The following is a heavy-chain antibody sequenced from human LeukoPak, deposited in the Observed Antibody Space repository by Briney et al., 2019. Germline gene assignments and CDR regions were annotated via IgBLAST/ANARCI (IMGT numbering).Heavy chain of an antibody. CDR2: IYYSGST. CDR1: GGSISSSY. J-gene: IGHJ5*02. CDR3: ARTDYDILTGYLKWFDP. V-gene: IGHV4-59*01. Sequence: PSETLSLTCTVSGGSISSSYWSWIRQPPGKGLEWIGYIYYSGSTSYNPSLKGRVTISIDPSKNQVSLKLSSVTAADTAVYYCARTDYDILTGYLKWFDPWGQGTLVTVSS. D-gene: IGHD3-9*01.